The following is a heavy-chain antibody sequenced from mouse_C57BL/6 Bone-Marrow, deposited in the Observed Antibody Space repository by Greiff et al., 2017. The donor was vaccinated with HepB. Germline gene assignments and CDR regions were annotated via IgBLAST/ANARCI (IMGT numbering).Heavy chain of an antibody. Sequence: EVMLVESGGGLVKPGGSLKLSCAASGFTFSSYAMSWVRQTPEKRLEWVATISDGGSYTYYPDNVKGRFTISRDNAKNNLYLQMSHLKSEDTAMYYCARDIYFFAYWGQGTLVTVSA. CDR3: ARDIYFFAY. D-gene: IGHD2-1*01. CDR1: GFTFSSYA. CDR2: ISDGGSYT. J-gene: IGHJ3*01. V-gene: IGHV5-4*01.